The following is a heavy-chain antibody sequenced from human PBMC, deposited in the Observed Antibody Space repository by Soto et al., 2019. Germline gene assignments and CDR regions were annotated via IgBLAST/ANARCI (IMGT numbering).Heavy chain of an antibody. CDR2: IYHSGST. J-gene: IGHJ6*03. CDR1: SGSISSSNW. Sequence: PSETLSLTCAVSSGSISSSNWWSWVRQPPGKGLEWIGEIYHSGSTNYNPSLKSRVTISVDKSKNQFSLKLSSGTAADTAVYYCARAIAARSDYYYYYYMDVWGKGTTVTVSS. D-gene: IGHD6-6*01. V-gene: IGHV4-4*02. CDR3: ARAIAARSDYYYYYYMDV.